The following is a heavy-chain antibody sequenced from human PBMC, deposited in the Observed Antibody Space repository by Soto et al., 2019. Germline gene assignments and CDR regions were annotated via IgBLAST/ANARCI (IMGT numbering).Heavy chain of an antibody. CDR1: DYSINSNYY. V-gene: IGHV4-38-2*01. D-gene: IGHD3-3*01. CDR2: IHHSGTT. J-gene: IGHJ4*02. Sequence: SETLSLTCDVSDYSINSNYYWLWIRQPPGKGLEWIGAIHHSGTTYYTPSLKSRVTISMDTSKNHFSLKLTSMTATDTAMYYCARWSYLDYWGQGTRVTVSS. CDR3: ARWSYLDY.